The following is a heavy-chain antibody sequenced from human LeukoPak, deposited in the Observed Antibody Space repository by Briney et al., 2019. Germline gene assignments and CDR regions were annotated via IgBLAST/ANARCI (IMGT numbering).Heavy chain of an antibody. V-gene: IGHV3-48*01. CDR3: ARDTYGSGNSYNAPLDY. D-gene: IGHD3-10*01. CDR1: GLTFRTYS. J-gene: IGHJ4*02. Sequence: GGSLRLSCAASGLTFRTYSMNWVRQAPGKGLEWVSYISSGGSTIYYADSVKGRFTISRDNAKNSLYLQMNSLRAEDTAMYYCARDTYGSGNSYNAPLDYWGQGTLVTVSS. CDR2: ISSGGSTI.